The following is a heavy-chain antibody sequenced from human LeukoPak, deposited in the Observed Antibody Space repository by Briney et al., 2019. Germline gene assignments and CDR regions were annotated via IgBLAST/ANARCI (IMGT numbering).Heavy chain of an antibody. CDR3: ARGDYDILTGYYGAPDI. CDR1: GGTFSSYA. Sequence: GASVKVSCKASGGTFSSYAISWVRQAPGQGLEWMGWINPNSGGTNYAQKFQGWVTMTRDTSISTAYMELSRLRSDNTAVYYCARGDYDILTGYYGAPDIWGQGTMVTVSS. J-gene: IGHJ3*02. V-gene: IGHV1-2*04. CDR2: INPNSGGT. D-gene: IGHD3-9*01.